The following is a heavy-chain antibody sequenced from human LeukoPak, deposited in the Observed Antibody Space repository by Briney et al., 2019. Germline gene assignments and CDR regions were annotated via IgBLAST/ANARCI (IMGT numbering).Heavy chain of an antibody. CDR1: GGSISSSSYY. V-gene: IGHV4-39*01. CDR2: IYYSGSA. D-gene: IGHD3-10*01. CDR3: ARQGSYYYGSGTYYNGHFDY. J-gene: IGHJ4*02. Sequence: SETLSLTCTVSGGSISSSSYYWGRIRQPPGKGLEWIGSIYYSGSAFYNPSLKSRVTISVDTAKNQFSLKLTSVTAADTAVYYCARQGSYYYGSGTYYNGHFDYWAQGTLVTVSS.